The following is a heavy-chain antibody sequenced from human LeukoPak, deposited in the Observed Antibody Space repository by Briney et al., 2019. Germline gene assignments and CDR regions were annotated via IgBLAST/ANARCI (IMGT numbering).Heavy chain of an antibody. CDR3: ARAQWGVYFDY. V-gene: IGHV3-53*01. J-gene: IGHJ4*02. Sequence: GGSLRLSCAASGFTVSSNYMSWVRQAPGKGLEWVSVIYSGGSTYYADSVKGRFTISRDNSKNTPYLQMNSLRAEDTAVYYCARAQWGVYFDYWGQGTLVTVSS. CDR1: GFTVSSNY. CDR2: IYSGGST. D-gene: IGHD2-8*01.